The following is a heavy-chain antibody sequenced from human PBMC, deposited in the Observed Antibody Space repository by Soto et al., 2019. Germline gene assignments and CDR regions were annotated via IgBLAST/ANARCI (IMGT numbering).Heavy chain of an antibody. CDR3: ARDLGYCSRPGGYRDWFDP. Sequence: ASVKVSCKASGDTFTSYGMSWVRQAPGQGLEWMGWTSAYNDNTNYAQKFQGRVTMTTDTSTSTAYMELRSLRSDDTAVYSCARDLGYCSRPGGYRDWFDPWGQGTLVTGSS. J-gene: IGHJ5*02. CDR1: GDTFTSYG. V-gene: IGHV1-18*01. CDR2: TSAYNDNT. D-gene: IGHD2-2*01.